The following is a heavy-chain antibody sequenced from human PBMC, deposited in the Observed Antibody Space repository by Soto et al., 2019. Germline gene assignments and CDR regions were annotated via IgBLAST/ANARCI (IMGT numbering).Heavy chain of an antibody. V-gene: IGHV1-46*01. J-gene: IGHJ4*02. D-gene: IGHD6-13*01. Sequence: ASVKVSCKASGYTFTSYYMHWVRQAPGQGLEWMGIINPSGGSTSHAQKFQGRVTMTRDTSTSTVYMELSSLRSEDTAVYYCARDHGSWYIDYWGQGTLVTVSS. CDR3: ARDHGSWYIDY. CDR1: GYTFTSYY. CDR2: INPSGGST.